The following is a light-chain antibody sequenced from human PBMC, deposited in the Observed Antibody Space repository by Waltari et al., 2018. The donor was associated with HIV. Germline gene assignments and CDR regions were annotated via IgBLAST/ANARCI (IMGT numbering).Light chain of an antibody. Sequence: SYVLTQPPSVSVAPGKTARITCGGNNIGSKSVHWYQQKPGQAPVLVIYYDSDRPSGIPERFSGSNSGNTATLTISRVEAWDEADYYCQVVEVFGGGTKLTVL. J-gene: IGLJ3*02. CDR1: NIGSKS. CDR2: YDS. CDR3: QVVEV. V-gene: IGLV3-21*01.